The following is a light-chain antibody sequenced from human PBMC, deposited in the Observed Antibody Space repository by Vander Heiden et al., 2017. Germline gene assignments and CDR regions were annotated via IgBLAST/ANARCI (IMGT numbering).Light chain of an antibody. CDR2: DAS. V-gene: IGKV1-5*01. CDR3: QQYNSYSYT. CDR1: QSISSW. Sequence: DIHMTQSPPTLSVSVGDRVTITCRASQSISSWLAWYQQKPGKAPKLLIYDASSLESGVPSRFSGSGSGTEFTLTISSLQPDDFATYYCQQYNSYSYTFGQGTKLEIK. J-gene: IGKJ2*01.